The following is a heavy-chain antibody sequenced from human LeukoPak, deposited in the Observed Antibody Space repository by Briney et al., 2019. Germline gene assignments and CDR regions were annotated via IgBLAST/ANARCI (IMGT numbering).Heavy chain of an antibody. D-gene: IGHD6-19*01. V-gene: IGHV4-61*02. CDR3: ATGIAVAGTFDY. J-gene: IGHJ4*02. CDR2: IYTSGST. CDR1: GGSISSGSYY. Sequence: SQTLSLTCTVSGGSISSGSYYWRWIRQPAGKGLEWIGRIYTSGSTNYNPSLKSRVTISVDTSKNQFSLKLSSVTAADTAVYYCATGIAVAGTFDYWGQGTLVTVSS.